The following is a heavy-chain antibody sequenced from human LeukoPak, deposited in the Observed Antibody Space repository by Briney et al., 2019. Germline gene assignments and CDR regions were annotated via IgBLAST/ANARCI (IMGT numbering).Heavy chain of an antibody. Sequence: SQTLSLTCTVSGGSISSGDYYWSWIRQPPGKGLEWIGYIYYSGSTYYNPSLKSRVTISVDTSKNQFSLKLSSVTAADTAVYYCARSHYGSGSYYFDYWGQGTLVTVSS. CDR2: IYYSGST. V-gene: IGHV4-30-4*08. D-gene: IGHD3-10*01. CDR1: GGSISSGDYY. CDR3: ARSHYGSGSYYFDY. J-gene: IGHJ4*02.